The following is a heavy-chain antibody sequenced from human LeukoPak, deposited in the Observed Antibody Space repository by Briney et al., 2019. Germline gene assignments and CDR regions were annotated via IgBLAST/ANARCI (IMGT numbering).Heavy chain of an antibody. D-gene: IGHD3-10*01. J-gene: IGHJ4*02. CDR1: GYSISSGYY. CDR2: IYHSGST. CDR3: AGDGYYYGSGSQTVDY. Sequence: SETLSLTCAVSGYSISSGYYWGWVRPPPGKGLEWIGSIYHSGSTYYNPSLKSRVTISVDTSKNQFSLKLSSVTAADTAVYYCAGDGYYYGSGSQTVDYWGQGTLVTVSS. V-gene: IGHV4-38-2*02.